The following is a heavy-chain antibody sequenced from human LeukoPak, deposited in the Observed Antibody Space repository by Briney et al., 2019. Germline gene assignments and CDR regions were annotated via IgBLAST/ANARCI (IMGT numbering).Heavy chain of an antibody. D-gene: IGHD6-19*01. CDR1: GYTFTGYY. CDR3: AREIYGSGWYAFDS. V-gene: IGHV1-2*02. J-gene: IGHJ4*02. CDR2: INPNSGGT. Sequence: ASVKVSCKASGYTFTGYYMHWVRQAPGQGLEWMGWINPNSGGTNYAQKFQGRVTMTRDTSISTAYMELSRLRSDDTAVYYCAREIYGSGWYAFDSWGQGTLVTVSS.